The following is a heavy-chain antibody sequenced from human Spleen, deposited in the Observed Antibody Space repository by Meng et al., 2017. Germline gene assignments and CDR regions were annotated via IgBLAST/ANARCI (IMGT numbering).Heavy chain of an antibody. V-gene: IGHV4-31*03. D-gene: IGHD2-2*01. CDR3: AGTVVPAAISDYGMDV. CDR1: GGSISSGGYY. CDR2: IYYSGST. J-gene: IGHJ6*02. Sequence: SETLSLTCTVSGGSISSGGYYWSWIRQHPGKGLEWIGYIYYSGSTYYNPSLKSRVTISVDTSKNQFSLKLSSVTAADTAVYYCAGTVVPAAISDYGMDVWGQGTTVTVSS.